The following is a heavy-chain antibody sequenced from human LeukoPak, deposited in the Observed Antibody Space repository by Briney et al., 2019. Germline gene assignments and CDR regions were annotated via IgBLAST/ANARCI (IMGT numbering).Heavy chain of an antibody. D-gene: IGHD3-16*01. J-gene: IGHJ4*02. Sequence: GGSLRLSCAASGFTVSSNYISWVRQAPGKGLEWVSVIYSGGSTYYADSVKGRFTVSRDNSKNTLYLQMNSLRAEDTAVYYCASQPAFEGGFDYWGQGTLATVSS. CDR1: GFTVSSNY. CDR3: ASQPAFEGGFDY. V-gene: IGHV3-53*01. CDR2: IYSGGST.